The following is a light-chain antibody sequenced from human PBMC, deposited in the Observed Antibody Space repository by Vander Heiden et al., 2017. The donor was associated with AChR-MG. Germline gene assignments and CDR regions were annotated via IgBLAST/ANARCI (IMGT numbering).Light chain of an antibody. CDR1: SSDVGVYNY. CDR3: SSYTSSSTLEV. CDR2: EVS. Sequence: QSALTQPASVSGSPGQSITISRTGTSSDVGVYNYVSWYQQHPGKAPKLMMYEVSNRPSGVSNRFSGSKSGNTASLTISGLQAEDEADYYCSSYTSSSTLEVFGGGTKLTVL. J-gene: IGLJ2*01. V-gene: IGLV2-14*01.